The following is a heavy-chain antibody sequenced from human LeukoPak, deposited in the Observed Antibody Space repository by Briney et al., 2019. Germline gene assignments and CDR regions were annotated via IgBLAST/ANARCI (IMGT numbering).Heavy chain of an antibody. V-gene: IGHV3-11*01. CDR2: ISSSGSTI. CDR1: GFTFSDYY. D-gene: IGHD6-13*01. J-gene: IGHJ2*01. Sequence: GGSLRLSCAASGFTFSDYYMSWIRQAPGKGLEWVSYISSSGSTIYYADSVKGRFTISRDNAKNTLYLQMNSLRAEDTAVYYCAKGSSTYSITSYWYFDLWGRGTLVTVSS. CDR3: AKGSSTYSITSYWYFDL.